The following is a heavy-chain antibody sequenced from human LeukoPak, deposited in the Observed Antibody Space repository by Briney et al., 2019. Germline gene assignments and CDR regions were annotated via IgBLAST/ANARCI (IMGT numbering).Heavy chain of an antibody. V-gene: IGHV4-39*01. CDR1: GGSISSSSYY. CDR2: IYYSGST. CDR3: AMTSDEIAARPGDWFDP. Sequence: SETLSLTCTVPGGSISSSSYYWGWIRQPPGKGLEWIGSIYYSGSTYYNPSLKSRVTISVDTSKNQFSLKLSSVTAADTAVYYCAMTSDEIAARPGDWFDPWGQGTLVTVSS. J-gene: IGHJ5*02. D-gene: IGHD6-6*01.